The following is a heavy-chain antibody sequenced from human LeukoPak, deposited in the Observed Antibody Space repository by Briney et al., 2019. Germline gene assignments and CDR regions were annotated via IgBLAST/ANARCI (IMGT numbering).Heavy chain of an antibody. CDR3: AREQYLVYDVFGF. CDR2: VHFSGTT. D-gene: IGHD6-13*01. V-gene: IGHV4-59*01. J-gene: IGHJ3*01. Sequence: SSETLSLTCTVSGGSITGYYWSWIRQPPGRGLEWIGYVHFSGTTSFNPSLKSRVTISVDTSKNQFSLRLSSVTAADTAVYYCAREQYLVYDVFGFWGQGTMVTVSS. CDR1: GGSITGYY.